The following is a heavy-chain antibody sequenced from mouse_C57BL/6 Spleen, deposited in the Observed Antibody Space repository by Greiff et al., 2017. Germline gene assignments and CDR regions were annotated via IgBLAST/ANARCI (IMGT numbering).Heavy chain of an antibody. D-gene: IGHD4-1*01. Sequence: DVQLQESGPGLVKPSQSLSLTCSVTGYSITSGYYWNWIRQFPGNKLEWMGYVSYDGGTKYNPSLKNRISITRDTSKNQFFLKLNSVTTEDTATYYCARDSNWDGAMDYWGQGTSVTVSS. V-gene: IGHV3-6*01. CDR1: GYSITSGYY. J-gene: IGHJ4*01. CDR3: ARDSNWDGAMDY. CDR2: VSYDGGT.